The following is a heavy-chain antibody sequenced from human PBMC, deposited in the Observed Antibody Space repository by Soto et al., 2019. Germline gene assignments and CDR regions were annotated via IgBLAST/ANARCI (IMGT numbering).Heavy chain of an antibody. CDR2: IIRMFGTA. CDR3: ASGIQLWLRRINNGYSG. J-gene: IGHJ4*02. D-gene: IGHD5-18*01. CDR1: GGTFSTYA. V-gene: IGHV1-69*12. Sequence: QVQLVQSGAEVKKPESSVKVSCKAPGGTFSTYAISWVRQAPGQGLEWMGGIIRMFGTANYAQRFQDRVTITADESTNTVYMELSSLRSDDTAVYFCASGIQLWLRRINNGYSGWGQGTLVTVSS.